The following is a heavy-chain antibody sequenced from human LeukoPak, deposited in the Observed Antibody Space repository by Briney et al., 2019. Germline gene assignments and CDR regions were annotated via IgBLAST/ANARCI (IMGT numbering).Heavy chain of an antibody. V-gene: IGHV1-2*02. CDR3: ARGLGSSGRATGN. CDR1: GYTFTGYY. J-gene: IGHJ4*02. Sequence: GASVKVSCKASGYTFTGYYMHWVRQAPGQGLEWMGWINPNSGGTNYAQKFQGRVTMTRDTSISTAYMELSRLRSDGTAVYYCARGLGSSGRATGNWGQGTLVTVSS. D-gene: IGHD6-19*01. CDR2: INPNSGGT.